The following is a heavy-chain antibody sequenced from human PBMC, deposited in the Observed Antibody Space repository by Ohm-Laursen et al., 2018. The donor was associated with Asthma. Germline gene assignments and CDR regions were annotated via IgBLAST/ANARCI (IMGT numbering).Heavy chain of an antibody. Sequence: SLRLSCAASGFTFSSYWMSWVRQAPGKGLEWVANIKQDGSEKYYVDSVKGRFTISRDNSKNTLYLQMNSLRAEDTAVYYCAKANTMIVVVRFDYWGQGTLVTVSS. CDR2: IKQDGSEK. D-gene: IGHD3-22*01. CDR1: GFTFSSYW. V-gene: IGHV3-7*03. J-gene: IGHJ4*02. CDR3: AKANTMIVVVRFDY.